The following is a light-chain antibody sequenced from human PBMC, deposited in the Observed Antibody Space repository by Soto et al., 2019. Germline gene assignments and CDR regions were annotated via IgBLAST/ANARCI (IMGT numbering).Light chain of an antibody. CDR3: QQYKDYVYT. CDR2: DVS. Sequence: AIQLTQSPSSLSASVGDRVTITCRASQGISSYLSWYQQKPGKAPKLLISDVSTLERGVPSRFSGSGSATEFTLTISGLQPDDFATYYCQQYKDYVYTFGQGTKVDIK. CDR1: QGISSY. J-gene: IGKJ2*01. V-gene: IGKV1D-13*01.